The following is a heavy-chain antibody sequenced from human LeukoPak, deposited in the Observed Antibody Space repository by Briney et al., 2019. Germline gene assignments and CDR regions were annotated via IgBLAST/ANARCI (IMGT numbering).Heavy chain of an antibody. Sequence: GGSLRLSCTASGFTFGDYAMSWVRQAPGKGLEWVGFIRSKAYGGTPEYAASVKGRFSISRDDSKSIAYLQMDSLKTEDTAVYYCTREPGQYYYGSGSYPDCWGQGTLVTVSS. CDR3: TREPGQYYYGSGSYPDC. CDR2: IRSKAYGGTP. D-gene: IGHD3-10*01. CDR1: GFTFGDYA. J-gene: IGHJ4*02. V-gene: IGHV3-49*04.